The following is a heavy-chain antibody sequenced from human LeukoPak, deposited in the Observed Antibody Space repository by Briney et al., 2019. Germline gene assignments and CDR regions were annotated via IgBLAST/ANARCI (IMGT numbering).Heavy chain of an antibody. J-gene: IGHJ4*02. Sequence: ASVKVSCKASGYTFTGYYMHWVRQAPGQGLEWMGWINPNSGGTNYAQKFQGRVTMTRDTSISTAYMERSRLRSDDTAVYYCARGRRINYDFWSGTTSEKYYFDYWGQGTLVTVSS. CDR2: INPNSGGT. V-gene: IGHV1-2*02. D-gene: IGHD3-3*01. CDR1: GYTFTGYY. CDR3: ARGRRINYDFWSGTTSEKYYFDY.